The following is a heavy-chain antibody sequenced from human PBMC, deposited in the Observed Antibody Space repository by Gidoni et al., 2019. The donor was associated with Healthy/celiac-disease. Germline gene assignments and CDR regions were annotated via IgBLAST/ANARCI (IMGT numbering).Heavy chain of an antibody. CDR2: ISSSSTI. CDR3: ARGRYCSSTSCSPRDWFDP. D-gene: IGHD2-2*01. J-gene: IGHJ5*02. V-gene: IGHV3-48*01. CDR1: GFTFSSYS. Sequence: ESGGGLVQHGGSLRLSCAASGFTFSSYSRNWVRQAPGKGLEWVSYISSSSTIYYADSVKGRFTISRDNAKNSLYLQMNSLRAEDTAVYYCARGRYCSSTSCSPRDWFDPWGQGTLVTVSS.